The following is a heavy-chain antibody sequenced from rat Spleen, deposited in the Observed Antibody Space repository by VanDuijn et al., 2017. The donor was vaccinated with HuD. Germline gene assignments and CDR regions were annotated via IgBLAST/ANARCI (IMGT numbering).Heavy chain of an antibody. Sequence: EVKLVESGGGLVQPGRSLKLSCAATGFNFNDYWMGWVRQAPGKGLEWIGEINKGSSTINYTPSLKDKFTISRDNDQNTLYLQMSKLGSEDTAIYYCARAGITIAPITGPFAYWGQGTLVTVSS. V-gene: IGHV4-2*01. CDR2: INKGSSTI. CDR3: ARAGITIAPITGPFAY. J-gene: IGHJ3*01. D-gene: IGHD1-2*01. CDR1: GFNFNDYW.